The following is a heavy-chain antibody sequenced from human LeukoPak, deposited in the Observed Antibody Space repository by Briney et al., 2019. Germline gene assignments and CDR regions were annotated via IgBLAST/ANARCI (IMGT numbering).Heavy chain of an antibody. Sequence: GSLRLSCAASGFTFSSYAMSWVRQAPGKGLEWVSAISGSGGSTYYADSVKGRFTISRDNSKNTLYLQMNSLRAEDTAVYYCAKDLPLLRYFDWLFPFDYWGQGTLVTVSS. CDR2: ISGSGGST. CDR3: AKDLPLLRYFDWLFPFDY. CDR1: GFTFSSYA. J-gene: IGHJ4*02. V-gene: IGHV3-23*01. D-gene: IGHD3-9*01.